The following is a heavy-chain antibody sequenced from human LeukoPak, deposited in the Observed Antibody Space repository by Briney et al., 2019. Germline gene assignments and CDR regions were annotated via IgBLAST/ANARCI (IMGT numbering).Heavy chain of an antibody. D-gene: IGHD6-13*01. CDR2: INWRSDEI. CDR3: ARGLSSSRWYYN. Sequence: PGGSLRLSCSASGFTFDSYAMHWVRQAPMKGLEWVASINWRSDEIGYADSVKGRFTISRDNAKNSLYLQMNSLETEDMGLYYCARGLSSSRWYYNWGQGTLVTVSS. CDR1: GFTFDSYA. J-gene: IGHJ4*02. V-gene: IGHV3-9*03.